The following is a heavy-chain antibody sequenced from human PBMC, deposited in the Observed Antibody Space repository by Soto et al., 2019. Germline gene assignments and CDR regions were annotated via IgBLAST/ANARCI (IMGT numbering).Heavy chain of an antibody. D-gene: IGHD6-13*01. J-gene: IGHJ4*02. CDR2: IWYDGSNK. CDR3: ARAFRGISSSWIWDFDY. V-gene: IGHV3-33*01. Sequence: PGGSLRLSCAASGFTFSSYGMHWVRQAPGKGLEWVAVIWYDGSNKYYADSVKGRFTISRDNSKNTLYLQMNSLRAEDTAVYYCARAFRGISSSWIWDFDYWGQGTLVTVSS. CDR1: GFTFSSYG.